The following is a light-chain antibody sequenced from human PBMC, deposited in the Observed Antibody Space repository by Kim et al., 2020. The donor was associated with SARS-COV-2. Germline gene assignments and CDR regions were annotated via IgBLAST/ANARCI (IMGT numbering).Light chain of an antibody. V-gene: IGLV1-44*01. CDR2: TNS. J-gene: IGLJ3*02. CDR3: AAWDDSLSSWV. CDR1: TSNIGDNT. Sequence: GQRVTISCSGTTSNIGDNTVNWFQQVSGTAPNLLIYTNSQRPSGVPDRFSGSKSGTSASLAIIGLQSEDEADYYCAAWDDSLSSWVFGGGTQLTVL.